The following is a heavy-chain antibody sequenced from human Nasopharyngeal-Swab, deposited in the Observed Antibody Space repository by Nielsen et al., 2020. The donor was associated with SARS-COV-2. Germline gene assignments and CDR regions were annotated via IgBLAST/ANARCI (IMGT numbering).Heavy chain of an antibody. CDR2: INHSGTT. CDR3: ARVAIEVVSTSIYMDV. D-gene: IGHD2-2*01. V-gene: IGHV4-39*01. Sequence: SETLSLTCTVSGGSISSSSYFWAWIRQPPGRGLEWIGEINHSGTTEYNPSLESRVNMSVDTSKNQFSLKLNFVTAADAAVYYCARVAIEVVSTSIYMDVWGKGTTVTVSS. J-gene: IGHJ6*03. CDR1: GGSISSSSYF.